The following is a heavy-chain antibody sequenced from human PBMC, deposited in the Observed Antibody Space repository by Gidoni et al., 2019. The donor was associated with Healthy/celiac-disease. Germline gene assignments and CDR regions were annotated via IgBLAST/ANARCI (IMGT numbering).Heavy chain of an antibody. CDR3: ARPSVDCSSTSCYGVRYFDL. CDR1: AGTCSSCA. J-gene: IGHJ2*01. D-gene: IGHD2-2*01. CDR2: IFPILGRA. Sequence: HVQLVLSGAAVHMPGSPVTVSCQPYAGTCSSCARRWVRQPPGQGLEWMGKIFPILGRANYAQKFQGRVTITADKSSSTAYMELSNLRSEDPGVYDCARPSVDCSSTSCYGVRYFDLWGRGTLVTVSS. V-gene: IGHV1-69*04.